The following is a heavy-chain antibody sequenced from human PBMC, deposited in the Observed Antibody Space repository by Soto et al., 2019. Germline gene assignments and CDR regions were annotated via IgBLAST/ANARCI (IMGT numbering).Heavy chain of an antibody. CDR3: ARGSIVAGEYGMDV. CDR1: GFSFSSYG. V-gene: IGHV3-33*01. D-gene: IGHD1-26*01. CDR2: IWHDGSKK. Sequence: HPGGSLRLSCAASGFSFSSYGMHWVRQAPGNGLEWVAVIWHDGSKKYYADSVKGRLIISRDNSKNTLYVQINSLRAEDTAVYFCARGSIVAGEYGMDVWGPGATVTVS. J-gene: IGHJ6*02.